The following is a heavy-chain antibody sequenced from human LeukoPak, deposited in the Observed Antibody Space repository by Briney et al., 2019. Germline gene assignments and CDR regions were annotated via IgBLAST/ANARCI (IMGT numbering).Heavy chain of an antibody. V-gene: IGHV3-48*04. CDR1: GFNFSRYS. D-gene: IGHD5-12*01. CDR2: ISGSTSTA. J-gene: IGHJ4*02. Sequence: EGALRLSCAASGFNFSRYSMNWVRQAPGKGLDWVSFISGSTSTAYYADSVKGRFTVSRDNAKNSLYLQMNSLRVEDTAVYYCVRDVGYAWGQGTLVTVSS. CDR3: VRDVGYA.